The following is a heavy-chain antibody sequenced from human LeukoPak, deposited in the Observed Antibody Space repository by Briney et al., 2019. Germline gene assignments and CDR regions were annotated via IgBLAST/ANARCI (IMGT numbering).Heavy chain of an antibody. CDR1: GYTFTGYY. Sequence: ASVKVSCKASGYTFTGYYMHWVRQAPGQGLEWMGWINPNSGGTNYAQKFQGRVTMTRDTSISTAYMELSRLRSDDTAVYYCARVSLPGTAARLTINFDYWGQGTLVTVSS. V-gene: IGHV1-2*02. J-gene: IGHJ4*02. D-gene: IGHD6-6*01. CDR3: ARVSLPGTAARLTINFDY. CDR2: INPNSGGT.